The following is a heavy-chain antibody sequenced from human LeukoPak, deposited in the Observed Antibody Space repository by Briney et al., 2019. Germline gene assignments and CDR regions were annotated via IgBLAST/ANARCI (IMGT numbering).Heavy chain of an antibody. Sequence: QAGGSLRLSCAASGFTFSSYSMNWVRQAPGKGLEWVSYISSSSSTIYYVDSVKGRFTISRDNSKNTLYLQMNSLRAEDTAVYYCTKDRSTYYDSSGYLIIDAFDIWGQGTMVTVSS. CDR2: ISSSSSTI. CDR1: GFTFSSYS. J-gene: IGHJ3*02. D-gene: IGHD3-22*01. CDR3: TKDRSTYYDSSGYLIIDAFDI. V-gene: IGHV3-48*01.